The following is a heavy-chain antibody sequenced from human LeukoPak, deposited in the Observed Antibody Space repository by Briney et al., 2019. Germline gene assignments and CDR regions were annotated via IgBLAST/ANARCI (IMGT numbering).Heavy chain of an antibody. CDR2: IYHSGST. J-gene: IGHJ3*02. Sequence: SGTLSLTCAVSGGSISSSNWWSWVRQPPGKGLEWIGEIYHSGSTNYNPSLKSRVTISVDKSKNQFSLKLSSVTAADTAVYYCARRRGYSSGWYGVAFDIWGQGTMVSVSS. CDR1: GGSISSSNW. CDR3: ARRRGYSSGWYGVAFDI. V-gene: IGHV4-4*02. D-gene: IGHD6-19*01.